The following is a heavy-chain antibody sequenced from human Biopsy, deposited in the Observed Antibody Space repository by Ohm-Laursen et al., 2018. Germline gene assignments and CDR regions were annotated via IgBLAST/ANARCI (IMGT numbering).Heavy chain of an antibody. Sequence: SETLSLTCPVSGDSVSSGSFYWTWIRQPPGQGLEYIGYIYDRGSTANYNPSLESRVTMSVGMPKNQFSLKLSSVTAADTAIYYCARGMRSSGWPYFDPWGQGTLVTVSS. CDR1: GDSVSSGSFY. J-gene: IGHJ4*02. CDR2: IYDRGSTA. D-gene: IGHD6-19*01. CDR3: ARGMRSSGWPYFDP. V-gene: IGHV4-61*01.